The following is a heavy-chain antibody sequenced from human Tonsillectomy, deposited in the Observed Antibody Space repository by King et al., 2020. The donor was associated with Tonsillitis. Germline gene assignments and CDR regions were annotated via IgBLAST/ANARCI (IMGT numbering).Heavy chain of an antibody. CDR2: INPSDGST. V-gene: IGHV1-46*01. D-gene: IGHD7-27*01. Sequence: QLVQSGAEVKKPGASVNVSCKASEYTLTRSFIHWVRQAAGQGLQWMGIINPSDGSTTYAKKFQGRVAMTRDTSTSTVYLELSSLRSDDTAIFYCARAQSGAYYFDSWGQGTLSPSPQ. CDR3: ARAQSGAYYFDS. CDR1: EYTLTRSF. J-gene: IGHJ4*02.